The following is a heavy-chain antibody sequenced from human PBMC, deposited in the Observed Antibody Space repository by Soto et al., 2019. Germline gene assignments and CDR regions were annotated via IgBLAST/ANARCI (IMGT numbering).Heavy chain of an antibody. CDR3: ATGSDYIWGSYRRYLTY. Sequence: EVQLLESGGGLVQPGGSLRLSCAASGFTFSSYAMSWVRQAPGKGLEWVSAISGSGGSTYYADSVKGRFTISRDNSKNTVYMQMNSLRAEDTAVYYCATGSDYIWGSYRRYLTYWGQGTLVTVSS. CDR2: ISGSGGST. CDR1: GFTFSSYA. D-gene: IGHD3-16*02. V-gene: IGHV3-23*01. J-gene: IGHJ4*02.